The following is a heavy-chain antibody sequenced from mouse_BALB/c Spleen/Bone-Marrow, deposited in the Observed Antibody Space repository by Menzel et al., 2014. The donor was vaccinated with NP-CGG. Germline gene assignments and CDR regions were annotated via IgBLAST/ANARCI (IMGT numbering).Heavy chain of an antibody. CDR2: INPNNGGT. D-gene: IGHD1-1*01. J-gene: IGHJ4*01. V-gene: IGHV1-18*01. CDR3: AIYYYGSSYAMDY. CDR1: GYTFXDYN. Sequence: VQLKHSGPELVKPGASVKIPCKASGYTFXDYNMDWVKQSHGKSLEWIGDINPNNGGTTYNQKFKGKATLTVDKSSSTAYMELRSLTSEDTAVYYCAIYYYGSSYAMDYWGQGTSVTVSS.